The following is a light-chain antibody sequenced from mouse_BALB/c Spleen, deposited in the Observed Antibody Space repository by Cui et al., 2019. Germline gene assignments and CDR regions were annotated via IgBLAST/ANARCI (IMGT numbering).Light chain of an antibody. CDR3: QQWSSYPLT. J-gene: IGKJ5*01. V-gene: IGKV4-55*01. Sequence: QIVLTQSPAIMSASPGEKVTMTCSANSSVSYMYWYQKKPGSSPRLLIYDTSNLASGVPVRFSGSGSGTSCSLTISRMEAEDAATYYCQQWSSYPLTFGAGTKLELK. CDR2: DTS. CDR1: SSVSY.